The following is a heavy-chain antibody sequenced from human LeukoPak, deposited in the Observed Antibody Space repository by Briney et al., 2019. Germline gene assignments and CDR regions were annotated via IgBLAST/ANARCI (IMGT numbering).Heavy chain of an antibody. Sequence: PSETLSLTCTVSGGSISNRSHFWGWIRQTPGKGLEWFGSIYYSGYTYYNPSLKSRVTISVDTSKNQFSLRLNSVTAADTAVYYCARDSAPNLHAYFDYWGQGTLVTVSS. CDR2: IYYSGYT. J-gene: IGHJ4*02. V-gene: IGHV4-39*07. CDR1: GGSISNRSHF. D-gene: IGHD3-10*01. CDR3: ARDSAPNLHAYFDY.